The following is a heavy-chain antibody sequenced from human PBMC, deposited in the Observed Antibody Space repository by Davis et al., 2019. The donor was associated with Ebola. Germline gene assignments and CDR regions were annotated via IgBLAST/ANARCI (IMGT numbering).Heavy chain of an antibody. Sequence: GGSLRLSCAASGFTFSSYWMSWVRQAPGKGLEWVANIKQDGSEKYYVDSVKGRFTISRDIAKNSLYLQMNSLRDEDTAVYYCARGSGNWNYVDYWGQGTLITVSS. CDR3: ARGSGNWNYVDY. J-gene: IGHJ4*02. CDR1: GFTFSSYW. CDR2: IKQDGSEK. V-gene: IGHV3-7*01. D-gene: IGHD1-1*01.